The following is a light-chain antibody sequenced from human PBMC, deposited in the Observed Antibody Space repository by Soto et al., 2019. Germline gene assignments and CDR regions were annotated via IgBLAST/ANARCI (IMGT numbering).Light chain of an antibody. CDR3: QTWATGIRV. V-gene: IGLV4-69*01. J-gene: IGLJ3*02. CDR1: SGHSNYA. Sequence: QAVLTQSPSASASLGASVKLTCTLSSGHSNYAIAWHQQQPEKGPRYLMNLNSDGSHTKGDGSPDRFSGSSSGAERYLTISSLQSEDEADYYCQTWATGIRVFGGGTEVTVL. CDR2: LNSDGSH.